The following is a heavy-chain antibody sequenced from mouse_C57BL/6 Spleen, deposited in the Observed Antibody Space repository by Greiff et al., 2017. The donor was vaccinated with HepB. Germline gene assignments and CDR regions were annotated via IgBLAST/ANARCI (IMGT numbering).Heavy chain of an antibody. CDR2: IDPSDSYT. Sequence: VQLQQSGAELVMPGASVKLSCKASGYTFTSYWMHWVKQRPGQGLEWIGEIDPSDSYTNYNQKFKGKATLTVDKSSSPAYKQLSSLTAEDSAVYYCARGTDYFDYWGQGTTLTVAS. J-gene: IGHJ2*01. CDR3: ARGTDYFDY. D-gene: IGHD3-1*01. CDR1: GYTFTSYW. V-gene: IGHV1-69*01.